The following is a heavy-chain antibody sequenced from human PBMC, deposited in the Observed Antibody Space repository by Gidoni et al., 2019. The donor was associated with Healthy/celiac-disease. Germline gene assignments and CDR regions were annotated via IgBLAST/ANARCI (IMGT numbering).Heavy chain of an antibody. V-gene: IGHV3-30*18. CDR3: AKSEGILQPMKYYYYYGMDV. CDR1: GFTFSSHG. D-gene: IGHD2-15*01. Sequence: VQPLESGGGVVQPGRSLRLSCEASGFTFSSHGMHWVRQAPGKGMEWVAVMSYDGSNKYYADSVKGRFTISRDNSKNTRYLQMNGLRAEDTAVYYCAKSEGILQPMKYYYYYGMDVWGQGTTVTVSS. J-gene: IGHJ6*02. CDR2: MSYDGSNK.